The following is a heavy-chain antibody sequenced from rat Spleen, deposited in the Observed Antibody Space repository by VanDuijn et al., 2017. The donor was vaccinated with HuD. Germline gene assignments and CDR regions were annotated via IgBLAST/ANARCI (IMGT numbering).Heavy chain of an antibody. CDR3: ARGDGYVLDA. J-gene: IGHJ4*01. D-gene: IGHD4-2*01. Sequence: EVQLVESGGGLVQPGGAMKLSCAASGFSLSSLPMAWVRQAPTKGLEWVASIRTGGGNTYYRDSVKGRFTISRDNAKSTLYQQMASLRSEDTATYYCARGDGYVLDAWGQGASVTVSS. V-gene: IGHV5-46*01. CDR1: GFSLSSLP. CDR2: IRTGGGNT.